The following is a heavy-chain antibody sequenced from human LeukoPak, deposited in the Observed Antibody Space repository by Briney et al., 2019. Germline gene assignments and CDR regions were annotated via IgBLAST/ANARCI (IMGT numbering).Heavy chain of an antibody. CDR1: GFTFDDYA. Sequence: SGGSLRLSCAASGFTFDDYAMHWVRQAPGKGLEWVSGISWNSGSIGYADSVKGRFTISRDNAKNSLYLQMNSLRAEDTALYYCARGSYYGDYYFDYWGQGTLVTVSS. J-gene: IGHJ4*02. CDR3: ARGSYYGDYYFDY. CDR2: ISWNSGSI. V-gene: IGHV3-9*01. D-gene: IGHD4-17*01.